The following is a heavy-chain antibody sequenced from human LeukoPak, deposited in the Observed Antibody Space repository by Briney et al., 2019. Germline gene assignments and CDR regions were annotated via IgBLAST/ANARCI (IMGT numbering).Heavy chain of an antibody. Sequence: VASVKVSCKAFGYIFTTYYMHWVRQAPGQGLEWMGIINPSGGSTSYAQKFKGRVTMTRDTSTSTVYMELSSLRSEDTAVYYCARDGETTVVTPRYFDYWGQGTLVTVSS. CDR2: INPSGGST. CDR3: ARDGETTVVTPRYFDY. J-gene: IGHJ4*02. V-gene: IGHV1-46*01. CDR1: GYIFTTYY. D-gene: IGHD4-23*01.